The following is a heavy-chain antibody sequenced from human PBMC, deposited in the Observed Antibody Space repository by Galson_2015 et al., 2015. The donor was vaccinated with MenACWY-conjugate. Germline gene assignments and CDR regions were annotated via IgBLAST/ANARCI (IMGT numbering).Heavy chain of an antibody. CDR1: AYSFNNYW. CDR2: IYPGDSDT. J-gene: IGHJ3*01. V-gene: IGHV5-51*01. Sequence: QSGAEVKKPGESLTISCKGSAYSFNNYWIAWVRQMPGKGLEWMGIIYPGDSDTRYSPSFLGQVTISADKSITTAYLQWSSLKASDTAMYYCARHPEWGDAFALWGQGTMVTVS. CDR3: ARHPEWGDAFAL. D-gene: IGHD2-8*01.